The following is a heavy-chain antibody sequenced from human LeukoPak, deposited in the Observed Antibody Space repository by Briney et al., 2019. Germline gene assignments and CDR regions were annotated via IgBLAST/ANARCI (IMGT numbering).Heavy chain of an antibody. CDR3: ARNFIVGATNPDY. J-gene: IGHJ4*02. V-gene: IGHV3-30-3*01. CDR2: ISYDGSNK. Sequence: GGSLRLSCAASGFTFSDYWMHWVRQAPGKGLEWVAVISYDGSNKYYADSVKGRFTISRDNSKNTLYLQMNSLRAEDTAVYYCARNFIVGATNPDYWGQGTLVTVSS. D-gene: IGHD1-26*01. CDR1: GFTFSDYW.